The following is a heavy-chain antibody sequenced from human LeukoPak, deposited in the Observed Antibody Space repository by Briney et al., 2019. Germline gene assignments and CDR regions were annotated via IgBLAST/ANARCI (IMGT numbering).Heavy chain of an antibody. D-gene: IGHD6-13*01. CDR1: GGSINSRPYS. J-gene: IGHJ4*02. CDR3: ARLVVSSWYHEVLLGRDY. CDR2: FYYSGST. Sequence: SGTLSLTCTVSGGSINSRPYSWGWIRQPPGKGLEWLGSFYYSGSTYYKPSLKSRVTISVDTSKNQFSLKLSSVTAADTAVYYCARLVVSSWYHEVLLGRDYWGQGTLVTVSS. V-gene: IGHV4-39*01.